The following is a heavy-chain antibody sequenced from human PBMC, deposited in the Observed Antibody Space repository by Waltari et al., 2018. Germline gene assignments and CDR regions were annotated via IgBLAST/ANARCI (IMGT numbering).Heavy chain of an antibody. CDR2: VYYSGDT. Sequence: QPLLQESGPGLVKPSETLSLTCSVSGGSISSRNYYWSWIRQPPGKGLEWIGNVYYSGDTYYNPSLKSRVTISLDTSKNQFSLTLRSVIAADTAVYFCASGGGYTNGWDYWGQGTLVTVSS. J-gene: IGHJ4*02. CDR3: ASGGGYTNGWDY. V-gene: IGHV4-39*07. CDR1: GGSISSRNYY. D-gene: IGHD2-8*01.